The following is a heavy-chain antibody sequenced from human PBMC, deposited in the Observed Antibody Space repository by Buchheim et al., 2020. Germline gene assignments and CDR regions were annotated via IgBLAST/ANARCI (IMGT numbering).Heavy chain of an antibody. CDR3: ARDLDGDYEYYFDY. D-gene: IGHD4-17*01. J-gene: IGHJ4*02. V-gene: IGHV3-33*01. CDR1: GFTFSSYG. CDR2: IWYDGSNK. Sequence: QVQLVESGGGVVQPGRSLRLSCAASGFTFSSYGMHWVRQAPGKGLEWVAVIWYDGSNKYYADSVKGRFTISRENSKNTLYLQMNSLRAEDTAVYYCARDLDGDYEYYFDYWGQGTL.